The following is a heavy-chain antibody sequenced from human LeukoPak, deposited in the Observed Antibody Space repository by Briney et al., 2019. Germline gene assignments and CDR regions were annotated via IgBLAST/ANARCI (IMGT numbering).Heavy chain of an antibody. CDR1: GYTFTSYG. CDR2: ISAYNGNT. J-gene: IGHJ6*03. D-gene: IGHD6-19*01. Sequence: ASVKVSCKASGYTFTSYGISWVRQAPGQGLEWMGWISAYNGNTNYAQKLQGRVTMTTDTSTSTAYMELRSLRSDDTAVYYCARQWLWRAEYYYYYMDVWGKGTTVTVS. V-gene: IGHV1-18*01. CDR3: ARQWLWRAEYYYYYMDV.